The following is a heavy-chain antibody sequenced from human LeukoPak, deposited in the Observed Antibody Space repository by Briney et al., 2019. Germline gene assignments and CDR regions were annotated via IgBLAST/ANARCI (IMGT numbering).Heavy chain of an antibody. D-gene: IGHD4-17*01. CDR3: AKDLGIGDYPGAFDI. V-gene: IGHV3-30*04. Sequence: PGGSLRLSCAASGFTFSGSALHWVRQAPGKGLEGVAVISDDGKTTYYADSVKGRFTISRENSKNTLYLQMNSLRAEDTAVYYCAKDLGIGDYPGAFDIWGQGTMVTVSS. J-gene: IGHJ3*02. CDR2: ISDDGKTT. CDR1: GFTFSGSA.